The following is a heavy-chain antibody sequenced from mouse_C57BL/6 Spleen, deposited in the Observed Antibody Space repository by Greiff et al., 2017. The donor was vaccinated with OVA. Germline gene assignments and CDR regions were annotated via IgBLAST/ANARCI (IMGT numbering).Heavy chain of an antibody. CDR3: ARATTEVDD. V-gene: IGHV1-26*01. Sequence: EVQLQQSGPELVKPGASVKISCKASGYTFTDYYMNWVKQSHGKSLEWIGDINPNNGGTSYNQKFKGKSTLTVDKSSSPAYMELLSLTSADSEVYYCARATTEVDDWGQGTTLTVSS. D-gene: IGHD1-1*01. J-gene: IGHJ2*01. CDR1: GYTFTDYY. CDR2: INPNNGGT.